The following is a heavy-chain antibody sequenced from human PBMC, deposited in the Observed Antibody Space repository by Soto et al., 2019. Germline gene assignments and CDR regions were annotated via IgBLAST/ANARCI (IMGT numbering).Heavy chain of an antibody. CDR3: ARDYDTSGYVLYFFDY. CDR1: GFIFSTFG. V-gene: IGHV3-33*08. Sequence: GGSQRLSCTASGFIFSTFGMHWVRKAPGKGLEWVAVIRYDGSNKHYADSVKGRFTISRDNSRNTLYLEMNSLRAEDSAVYYCARDYDTSGYVLYFFDYWGQGTPVTVSS. D-gene: IGHD3-22*01. CDR2: IRYDGSNK. J-gene: IGHJ4*02.